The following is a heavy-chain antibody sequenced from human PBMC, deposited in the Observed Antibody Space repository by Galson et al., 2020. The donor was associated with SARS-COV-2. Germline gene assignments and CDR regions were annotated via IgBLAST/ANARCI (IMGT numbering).Heavy chain of an antibody. CDR1: GGTISTRYY. CDR2: IYYSGST. V-gene: IGHV4-39*07. Sequence: ASETLSLTCTVSGGTISTRYYWGWLRHPPGKGLEWIGSIYYSGSTYYNPSLKSRVTISVDTSKNQFSLKLSSVTAADTAVYYCARVGYCSGGSCYPTNTIDYWGQGTLVIVSS. CDR3: ARVGYCSGGSCYPTNTIDY. J-gene: IGHJ4*02. D-gene: IGHD2-15*01.